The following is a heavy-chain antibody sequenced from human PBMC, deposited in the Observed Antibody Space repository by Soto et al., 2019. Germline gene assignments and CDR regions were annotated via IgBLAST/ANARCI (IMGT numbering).Heavy chain of an antibody. Sequence: EAQLLESGGDLVQPGGSLRLSCAASGFTFSSFGMSWVRQAPGKGLEWVSGISGSGSDTYYADSVKGRFTISRDNSKNTLDLQMSSLRGDDTAVYYCASNSATHDYWGQGTLVTVSS. CDR1: GFTFSSFG. V-gene: IGHV3-23*01. CDR3: ASNSATHDY. J-gene: IGHJ4*02. CDR2: ISGSGSDT.